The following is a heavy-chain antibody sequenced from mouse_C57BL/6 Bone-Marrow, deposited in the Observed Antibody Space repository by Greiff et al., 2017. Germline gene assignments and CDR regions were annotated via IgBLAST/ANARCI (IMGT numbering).Heavy chain of an antibody. J-gene: IGHJ4*01. V-gene: IGHV1-87*01. CDR1: YTFFRRVH. CDR3: SEDSAVYYCAVYYDYGEDD. Sequence: QVQLQQSGPELARPWASVKISCQAFYTFFRRVHFAIRDTNSWMQWVKQRPGQGLEWIGAIDPGNGDTSYNHKFTGNATLTADKSYSTAYIQLSRLTSEDSAVYYCAVYYDYGEDDWGKGTSVTVSS. D-gene: IGHD2-4*01. CDR2: GQGLEWIG.